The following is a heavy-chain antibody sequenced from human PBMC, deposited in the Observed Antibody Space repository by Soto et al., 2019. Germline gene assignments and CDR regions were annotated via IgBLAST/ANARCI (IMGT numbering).Heavy chain of an antibody. D-gene: IGHD3-22*01. J-gene: IGHJ1*01. Sequence: SETLSLTCTVSGGSVSSDDYYWSWIRQAPGRGLEWIGYIHSSGSIYYNPSLKSRATMSIDTAGNQFSLKVSSVTVADTAVYYCARDLDGLHDDTSGPFPRPGWGQGTLVTVSS. CDR1: GGSVSSDDYY. CDR2: IHSSGSI. CDR3: ARDLDGLHDDTSGPFPRPG. V-gene: IGHV4-30-4*01.